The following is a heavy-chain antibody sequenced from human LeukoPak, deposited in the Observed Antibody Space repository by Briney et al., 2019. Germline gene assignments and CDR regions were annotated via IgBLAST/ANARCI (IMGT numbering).Heavy chain of an antibody. V-gene: IGHV3-9*03. D-gene: IGHD5-18*01. J-gene: IGHJ4*02. CDR2: ISWNSGSI. CDR1: GFTFDDCG. Sequence: GRSLRLSWAASGFTFDDCGMHWVRQAPGKGLEWVSGISWNSGSIGYADSVKGRFTISRDNAKSTLYLQMNSLRADDMALYYCTKASGYSSGAVDYWGQGTLVTVSS. CDR3: TKASGYSSGAVDY.